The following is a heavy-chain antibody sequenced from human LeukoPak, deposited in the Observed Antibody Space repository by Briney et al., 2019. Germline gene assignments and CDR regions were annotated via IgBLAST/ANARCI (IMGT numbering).Heavy chain of an antibody. V-gene: IGHV3-48*03. CDR1: GFTFSSYE. CDR3: ARAQYYYDSSGYWVFDY. Sequence: GGSLRLSCAASGFTFSSYEMNWVRQAPGKGLEWVSYISSSGSTIYYADSVKGRFTISKDNAKNSLYLQMNSLRGEDTAVYYCARAQYYYDSSGYWVFDYWGQGTLVTVSS. J-gene: IGHJ4*02. D-gene: IGHD3-22*01. CDR2: ISSSGSTI.